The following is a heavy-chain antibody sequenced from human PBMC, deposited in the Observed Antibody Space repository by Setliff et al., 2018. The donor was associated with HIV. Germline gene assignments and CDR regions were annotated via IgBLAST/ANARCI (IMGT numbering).Heavy chain of an antibody. D-gene: IGHD3-22*01. CDR3: ARHQGKYYDSSGYSGWFFDL. V-gene: IGHV4-61*08. CDR1: GGSISSGGYY. Sequence: PSETLSLTCTVSGGSISSGGYYWSWIRQHPGKGLEWIGYIHYTGSTNYNPSLKSRVTISIDTSKNQFSLKLSSVTAADTAVYYCARHQGKYYDSSGYSGWFFDLWGRGTLVTVSS. J-gene: IGHJ2*01. CDR2: IHYTGST.